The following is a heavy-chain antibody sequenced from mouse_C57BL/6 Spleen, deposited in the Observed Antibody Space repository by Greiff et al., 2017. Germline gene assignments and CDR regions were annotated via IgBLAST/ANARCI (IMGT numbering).Heavy chain of an antibody. D-gene: IGHD1-1*01. Sequence: EVKVVESEGGLVKPGGSLKLSCAASGFTFSSYAMSWVRQTPEKRLEWVATISDGGSYTYYPDNVKGRFTISRDNAKNNLYLQMSHLKSEDTAMYYCARDREDYYGSRHYWYFDVWGTGTTVTVSS. CDR3: ARDREDYYGSRHYWYFDV. CDR1: GFTFSSYA. V-gene: IGHV5-4*01. J-gene: IGHJ1*03. CDR2: ISDGGSYT.